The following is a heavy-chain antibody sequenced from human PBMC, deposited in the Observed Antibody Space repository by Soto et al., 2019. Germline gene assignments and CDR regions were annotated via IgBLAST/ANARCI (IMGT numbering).Heavy chain of an antibody. CDR2: IYYSGST. CDR3: ARDKTQYGMDV. J-gene: IGHJ6*02. V-gene: IGHV4-59*01. Sequence: SETLSLTCTVSGGSISSYYWSWIRQPPGKGLEWIGYIYYSGSTNYNPYLKSRVTISVDTSKNQFSLKLSSVTAADTAVYYCARDKTQYGMDVWGQGTTVTVSS. CDR1: GGSISSYY.